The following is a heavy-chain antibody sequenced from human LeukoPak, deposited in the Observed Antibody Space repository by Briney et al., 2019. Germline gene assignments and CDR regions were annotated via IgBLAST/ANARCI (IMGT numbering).Heavy chain of an antibody. CDR1: GFTFSSYW. J-gene: IGHJ6*02. CDR3: ARGDEQQLVQDYYYGMDV. Sequence: GGSLRLSCAASGFTFSSYWMSWVRQAPGKGLEWVANIKQDGSEKYYVDSVKGRFTISRDNAKNSLYLQMNSLRAEDTAVYYCARGDEQQLVQDYYYGMDVWGQGTTVTVSS. D-gene: IGHD6-13*01. CDR2: IKQDGSEK. V-gene: IGHV3-7*01.